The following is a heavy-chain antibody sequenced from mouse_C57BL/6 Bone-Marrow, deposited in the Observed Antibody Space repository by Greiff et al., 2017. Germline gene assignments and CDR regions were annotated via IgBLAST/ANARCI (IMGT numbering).Heavy chain of an antibody. CDR3: ARSTVVATPWAMDY. Sequence: QVQLQQSGAELARPGASVKLSCKASGYTFTSYGISWVKQRTGQGLEWIGEIYPRSGNTYYNEKFKGKATLTADKSSSTAYMEIRSLTSEDSAVYFCARSTVVATPWAMDYWGKGTSVTVSS. D-gene: IGHD1-1*01. CDR1: GYTFTSYG. V-gene: IGHV1-81*01. CDR2: IYPRSGNT. J-gene: IGHJ4*01.